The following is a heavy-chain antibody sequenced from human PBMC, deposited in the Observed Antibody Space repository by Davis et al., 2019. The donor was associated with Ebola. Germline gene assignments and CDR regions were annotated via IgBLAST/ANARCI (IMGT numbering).Heavy chain of an antibody. V-gene: IGHV3-33*01. CDR3: ARDIRSTTYYYDSSGFGVGY. Sequence: PGGSLRLSCAASGFTFSSYGMHWVRQAPGKGLEWVAVIWYDGSNKYYADSVKGRFTISRDNSKNTLYLQMNSLRAEDTAVYYCARDIRSTTYYYDSSGFGVGYWGQGTLVTVSS. D-gene: IGHD3-22*01. CDR1: GFTFSSYG. CDR2: IWYDGSNK. J-gene: IGHJ4*02.